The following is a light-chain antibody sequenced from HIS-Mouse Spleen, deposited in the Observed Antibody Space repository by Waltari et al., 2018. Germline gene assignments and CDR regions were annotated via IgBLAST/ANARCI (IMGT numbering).Light chain of an antibody. CDR2: DAS. CDR1: QSVSSY. V-gene: IGKV3-11*01. Sequence: EIVLTQSPATLSLSPGERAPLPCRASQSVSSYLAWYQQKPGQAPRLLIYDASNRATGIPARFSGSGSGTDFTLTISSLEPEDFAVYYCQQRSNWPGITFGPGTKVDIK. CDR3: QQRSNWPGIT. J-gene: IGKJ3*01.